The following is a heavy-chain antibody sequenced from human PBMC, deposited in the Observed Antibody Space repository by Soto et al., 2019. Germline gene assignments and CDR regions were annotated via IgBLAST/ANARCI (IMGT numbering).Heavy chain of an antibody. CDR1: GYTFTSYG. CDR3: ARDRTIYGSGSYYNPGWFDP. D-gene: IGHD3-10*01. J-gene: IGHJ5*02. CDR2: ISAYNGNT. Sequence: QVQLVQSGAEVKKPGASVKVSCKASGYTFTSYGISWVRQAPGQGLEWMGWISAYNGNTNYAQKLQGRVTMTTDTSPSTAYMELRSLRSDDTAVYYCARDRTIYGSGSYYNPGWFDPWGQGTLVTVSS. V-gene: IGHV1-18*04.